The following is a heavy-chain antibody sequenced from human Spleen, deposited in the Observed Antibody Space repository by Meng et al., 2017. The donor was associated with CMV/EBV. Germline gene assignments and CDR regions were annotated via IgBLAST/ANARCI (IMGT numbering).Heavy chain of an antibody. CDR2: IYPGDSDT. D-gene: IGHD3-16*02. Sequence: GESLKISCKDSGYSFTNYWIAWVRQMPGKGLEWMGIIYPGDSDTRYSPSFQGQVTISADKSISTAYLQWSSLKASDTAMYYCARRIVIPTATGADAFDIWGQGTMVTVSS. J-gene: IGHJ3*02. V-gene: IGHV5-51*01. CDR3: ARRIVIPTATGADAFDI. CDR1: GYSFTNYW.